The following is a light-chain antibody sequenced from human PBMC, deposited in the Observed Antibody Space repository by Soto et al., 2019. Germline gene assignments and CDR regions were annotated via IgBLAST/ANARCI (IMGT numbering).Light chain of an antibody. CDR1: QGISSN. Sequence: DIQLTQSPSFLSASVGDRVTITCRASQGISSNLAWYHQNPGKAPKLLIYGASTLQSGVPSRFSGSGSGTEFTLTISSLQPEDFATYSCQQLNSYPLTFGGGTKVEIK. CDR2: GAS. J-gene: IGKJ4*01. CDR3: QQLNSYPLT. V-gene: IGKV1-9*01.